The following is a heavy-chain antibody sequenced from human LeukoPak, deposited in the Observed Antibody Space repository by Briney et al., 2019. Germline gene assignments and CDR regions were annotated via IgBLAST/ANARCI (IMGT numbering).Heavy chain of an antibody. CDR1: GFTFSSYA. J-gene: IGHJ3*02. D-gene: IGHD6-13*01. V-gene: IGHV3-30*04. CDR3: ARGLSSSSWFYAFDI. CDR2: ISYEGSNK. Sequence: GGSLRLSCAASGFTFSSYAMYWVRQAPGKGLEWVAGISYEGSNKYYADSVKGRFTISRDNAKNSLYLQMNSLRAEDTAVYYCARGLSSSSWFYAFDIWGQGTMVTVSS.